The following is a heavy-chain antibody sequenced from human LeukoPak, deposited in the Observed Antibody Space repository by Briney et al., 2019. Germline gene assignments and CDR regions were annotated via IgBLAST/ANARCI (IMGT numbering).Heavy chain of an antibody. V-gene: IGHV3-9*01. CDR2: ISWNSGSI. D-gene: IGHD3-10*01. J-gene: IGHJ4*02. CDR3: AKGRRFGELLAKFDY. CDR1: GGSFSGYY. Sequence: LSLTCAVYGGSFSGYYWSWIRQPPGKGLEWVSGISWNSGSIGYADSVKGRFTISRDNAKNSLYLQMNSLRAEDTALYYCAKGRRFGELLAKFDYWGQGTLVTVSS.